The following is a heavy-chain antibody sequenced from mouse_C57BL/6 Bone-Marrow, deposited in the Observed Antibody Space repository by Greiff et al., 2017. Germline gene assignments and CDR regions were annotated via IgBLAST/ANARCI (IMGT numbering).Heavy chain of an antibody. J-gene: IGHJ1*03. Sequence: QVQLQQSGPELVKPGASVKLSCKASGYTFTSYDINWVKQRPGQGLEWIGWIYPRDGSTKYNEKFKGKATLTVDTSSSKAYMERHSLTSEDSAVYFCARDYGSGYWYFDVWGTGTTVTVSS. CDR3: ARDYGSGYWYFDV. CDR1: GYTFTSYD. D-gene: IGHD1-1*01. V-gene: IGHV1-85*01. CDR2: IYPRDGST.